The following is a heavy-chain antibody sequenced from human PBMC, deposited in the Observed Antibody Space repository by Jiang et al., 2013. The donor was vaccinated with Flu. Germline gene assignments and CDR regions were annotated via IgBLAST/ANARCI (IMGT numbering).Heavy chain of an antibody. CDR3: ARVRRGTYYEKWFDP. CDR2: IDWDDDK. CDR1: GFSLTASGMC. J-gene: IGHJ5*02. Sequence: KPTQTLTLTCTFSGFSLTASGMCVSWIRQPPGKALEFLARIDWDDDKYYSSSLKTRLSIFKDTSKNQVVLTMTNMDPVDTATYYCARVRRGTYYEKWFDPWGQGTLVTVSS. D-gene: IGHD1-26*01. V-gene: IGHV2-70*11.